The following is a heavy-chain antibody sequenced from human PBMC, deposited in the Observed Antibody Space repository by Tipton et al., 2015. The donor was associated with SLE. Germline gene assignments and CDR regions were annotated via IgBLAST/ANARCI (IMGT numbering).Heavy chain of an antibody. J-gene: IGHJ4*02. CDR1: GGSISSYY. D-gene: IGHD6-19*01. CDR2: IYYSGST. V-gene: IGHV4-39*01. Sequence: TLSLTCTVSGGSISSYYWGWIRQPPGKGLEWIGSIYYSGSTYYNPSLKSRVTISVDTSKNQFSLKLSSVTAADTAVYYCARGKPNSSGWFDWGQGTLVTVSS. CDR3: ARGKPNSSGWFD.